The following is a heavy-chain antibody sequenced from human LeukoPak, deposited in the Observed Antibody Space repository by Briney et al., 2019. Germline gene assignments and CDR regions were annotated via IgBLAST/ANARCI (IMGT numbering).Heavy chain of an antibody. V-gene: IGHV4-4*09. J-gene: IGHJ4*02. CDR2: IYTSGST. Sequence: SETLSLTCTVSGGSISSYYWSWIRQPPGKGLEWIGYIYTSGSTNYNPSLKSRVTISVDTSKNQFSLKLSPVTAADTAVYYCASGSLGYYFDYWGQGTLVTVSS. D-gene: IGHD1-14*01. CDR1: GGSISSYY. CDR3: ASGSLGYYFDY.